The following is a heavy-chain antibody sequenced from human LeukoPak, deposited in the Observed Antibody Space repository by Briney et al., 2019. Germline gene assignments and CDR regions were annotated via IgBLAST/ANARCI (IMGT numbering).Heavy chain of an antibody. D-gene: IGHD6-19*01. J-gene: IGHJ4*02. Sequence: PSETLSLTCTVSGGSIGSYYWSWIRQPPGKGLEWIGYIYYSGSTNYNPSLKSRVTISVDTSKNRFSLKLSSVTAADTAVYYCARSQWLAAPTPFDYWGQGTLVTVSS. CDR1: GGSIGSYY. V-gene: IGHV4-59*08. CDR2: IYYSGST. CDR3: ARSQWLAAPTPFDY.